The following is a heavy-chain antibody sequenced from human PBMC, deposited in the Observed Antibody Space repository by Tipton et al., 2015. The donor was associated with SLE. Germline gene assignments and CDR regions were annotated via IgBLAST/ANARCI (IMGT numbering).Heavy chain of an antibody. J-gene: IGHJ1*01. CDR2: IFHSGST. V-gene: IGHV4-30-2*06. CDR3: ARQGSGELVVVVAVTGALDY. Sequence: TLSLTCTVSGISISSAGYSWSWIRQSPGKGLEWIGEIFHSGSTNYRPSLKSRVIISVDKSKNQFSLKLTSVTAADTAVYYCARQGSGELVVVVAVTGALDYWGQGTLVTVSS. CDR1: GISISSAGYS. D-gene: IGHD2-15*01.